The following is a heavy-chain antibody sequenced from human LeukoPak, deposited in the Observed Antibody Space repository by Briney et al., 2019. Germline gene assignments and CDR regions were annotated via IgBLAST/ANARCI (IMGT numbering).Heavy chain of an antibody. D-gene: IGHD5-12*01. CDR1: GFTFSSYG. CDR3: ARERAVAT. Sequence: GGSLRLSCAASGFTFSSYGMHWVRQAPGKGLEWVANIKQDGSEKYYVDSVKGRFTISRDNAKNSLYLQMNSLRAEDTAVYYCARERAVATWGQGTLVTVSS. J-gene: IGHJ4*02. CDR2: IKQDGSEK. V-gene: IGHV3-7*01.